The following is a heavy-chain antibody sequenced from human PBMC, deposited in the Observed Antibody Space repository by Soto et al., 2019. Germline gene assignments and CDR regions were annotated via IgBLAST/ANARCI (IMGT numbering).Heavy chain of an antibody. D-gene: IGHD6-13*01. CDR1: GFTFNIHA. Sequence: GGSLRLSCAAAGFTFNIHAMSWVRQAPGKGLEWVSVIYSGGSTYYADSVKGRFTISRDNSKNTLYLQMNSLRAEDTAVYYCARDSIAAAGSSDAFDIWGQGTMVTVSS. CDR2: IYSGGST. V-gene: IGHV3-53*01. J-gene: IGHJ3*02. CDR3: ARDSIAAAGSSDAFDI.